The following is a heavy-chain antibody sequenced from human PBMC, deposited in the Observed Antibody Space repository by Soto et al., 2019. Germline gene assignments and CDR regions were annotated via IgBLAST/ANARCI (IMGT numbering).Heavy chain of an antibody. CDR3: ARVVDLGNNAFDI. J-gene: IGHJ3*02. CDR2: IIPIFGTA. Sequence: QVQLVQSGAEVKKPGSSVKVSCKASGGTFSSYAISWVRQAPGQGLEWMGGIIPIFGTANYAQKFQGRVTFTADESTSPAYMALSRLSSEDRAVYYCARVVDLGNNAFDIWGQGTMVTVSS. V-gene: IGHV1-69*01. CDR1: GGTFSSYA. D-gene: IGHD7-27*01.